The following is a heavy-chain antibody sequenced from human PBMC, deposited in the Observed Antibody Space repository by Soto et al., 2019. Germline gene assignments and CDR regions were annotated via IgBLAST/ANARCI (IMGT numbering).Heavy chain of an antibody. J-gene: IGHJ5*02. CDR3: ARHADRSSPNWFDP. D-gene: IGHD6-6*01. CDR2: IDPSDSYT. V-gene: IGHV5-10-1*01. Sequence: GESLKISCKGSGYSFTSYWISWVRQMPGKGLEWMGRIDPSDSYTNYSPSFQGHVTISADKSISTAYLQWNSLKASDAAIYYCARHADRSSPNWFDPWGQGTLVTVSS. CDR1: GYSFTSYW.